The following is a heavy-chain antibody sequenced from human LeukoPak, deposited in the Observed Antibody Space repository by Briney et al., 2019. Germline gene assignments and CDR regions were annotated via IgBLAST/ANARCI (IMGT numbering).Heavy chain of an antibody. D-gene: IGHD6-13*01. Sequence: GGSLRLSCAASGFTVSNYYMSWVRQAPGKGLEWVSDIYTDDRTYYADSVKGRFTISRDDSKNMLFLQMGSLRVEDTAVYYCARDRAAADPWGQGTLVTVSS. J-gene: IGHJ5*02. CDR3: ARDRAAADP. CDR1: GFTVSNYY. V-gene: IGHV3-53*01. CDR2: IYTDDRT.